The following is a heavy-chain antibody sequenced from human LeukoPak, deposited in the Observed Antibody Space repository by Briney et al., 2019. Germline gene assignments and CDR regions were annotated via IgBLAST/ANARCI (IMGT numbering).Heavy chain of an antibody. V-gene: IGHV3-23*01. Sequence: PGGFLRLSCAACGFTFSSCAMSWVRQAPGKGLEWVSTIIDSGNSIYYADSAEGRFTISRDNSKNTLYLQMNSLRAGDTAVYYCAKDPIFSGSYGVFDYWGLGTLVTVSS. CDR2: IIDSGNSI. CDR1: GFTFSSCA. J-gene: IGHJ4*02. CDR3: AKDPIFSGSYGVFDY. D-gene: IGHD1-26*01.